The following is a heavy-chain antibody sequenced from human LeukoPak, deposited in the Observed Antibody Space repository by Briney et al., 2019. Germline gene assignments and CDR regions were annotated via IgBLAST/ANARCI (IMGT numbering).Heavy chain of an antibody. CDR2: IGTAGDT. V-gene: IGHV3-13*01. CDR1: GFTFDDYA. J-gene: IGHJ4*02. D-gene: IGHD3-10*01. Sequence: QSGGSLRLSCAASGFTFDDYAMHWVRQATGKGLEWVSAIGTAGDTYYPGSVKGRFTISRENAKNSLYLQMNSLRAGDTAVYYCARAARGGYFDYWGQGTLVTVSS. CDR3: ARAARGGYFDY.